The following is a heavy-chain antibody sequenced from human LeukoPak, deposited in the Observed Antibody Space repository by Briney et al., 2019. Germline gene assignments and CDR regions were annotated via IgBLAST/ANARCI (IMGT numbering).Heavy chain of an antibody. D-gene: IGHD5-12*01. CDR1: GFTFSSYG. Sequence: GGSLRLSCAASGFTFSSYGMHWVRQAPGKGLDWVAFIRYDGSNKYYADSVKGRFTISRDNSKNTLYLQMNSLRAEDTAVYYCAKGYSGYDFARGPFDYWGQGTLVTVSS. J-gene: IGHJ4*02. V-gene: IGHV3-30*02. CDR2: IRYDGSNK. CDR3: AKGYSGYDFARGPFDY.